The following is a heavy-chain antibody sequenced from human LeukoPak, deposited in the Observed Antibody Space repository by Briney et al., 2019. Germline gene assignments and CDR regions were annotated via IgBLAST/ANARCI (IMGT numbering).Heavy chain of an antibody. J-gene: IGHJ4*02. D-gene: IGHD1/OR15-1a*01. V-gene: IGHV1-69-2*01. CDR3: VTEAYGNTGARF. CDR1: GYIFTDYY. CDR2: VDPQTGET. Sequence: GASVKVSCKASGYIFTDYYMHWVQQAPGKGLEYMGRVDPQTGETIYAEKFQGRVTMTADTSTDTAYMELTSLRSEDTAVYFCVTEAYGNTGARFWGKGSLVTVSS.